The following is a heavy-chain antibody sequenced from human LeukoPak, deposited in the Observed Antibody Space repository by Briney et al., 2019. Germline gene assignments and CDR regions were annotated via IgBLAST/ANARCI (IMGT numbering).Heavy chain of an antibody. Sequence: PGGSLRLSCAASGFTFSSYAMSWVRQAPGKGLEWVSAISGSGGSTYYADSVKGRFTISRDNSKNTLYLQMNSLRAEDTAVYYCARSYLSSSWPYYFDYWGQGTLVTVSS. D-gene: IGHD6-13*01. CDR1: GFTFSSYA. CDR3: ARSYLSSSWPYYFDY. J-gene: IGHJ4*02. V-gene: IGHV3-23*01. CDR2: ISGSGGST.